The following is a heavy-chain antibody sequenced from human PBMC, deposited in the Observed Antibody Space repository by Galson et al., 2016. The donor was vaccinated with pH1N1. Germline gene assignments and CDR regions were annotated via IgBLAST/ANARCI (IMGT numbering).Heavy chain of an antibody. D-gene: IGHD5-24*01. Sequence: SETLSLTCAVFGGSFSNYQWTWIRQSPGKGLEWIGEISHTGSTNYNPSLWSRPTISIDTSKSQFSLSLRSVSAADTGIYYCARRGRWQQMGFWGQGTPVTVSS. V-gene: IGHV4-34*01. CDR3: ARRGRWQQMGF. CDR1: GGSFSNYQ. J-gene: IGHJ4*02. CDR2: ISHTGST.